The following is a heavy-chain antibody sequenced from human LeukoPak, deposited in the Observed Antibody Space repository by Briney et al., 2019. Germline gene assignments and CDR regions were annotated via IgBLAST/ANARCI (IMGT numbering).Heavy chain of an antibody. J-gene: IGHJ4*02. V-gene: IGHV3-7*01. CDR1: GFTFDDFA. Sequence: GRSLRLSCAASGFTFDDFAMRWVRQAPGKGLEWVANINQDGSEKYFVDSVKGRFTISRDNAKNSLYLQMDSLRADDTAVYYCATTTAGLDYWGQGTLVTVSS. CDR3: ATTTAGLDY. CDR2: INQDGSEK. D-gene: IGHD4-17*01.